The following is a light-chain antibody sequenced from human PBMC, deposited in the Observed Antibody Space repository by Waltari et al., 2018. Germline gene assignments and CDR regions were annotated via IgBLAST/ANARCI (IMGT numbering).Light chain of an antibody. CDR3: CSYAGSGTLDVV. CDR2: EVT. Sequence: QSALTQPASVSGSPGQSITISCTGASSDFGSYNLVSWYQQHPGKAPKVMIYEVTKRPSGCSCRFSGSRSGNTASLTISGLQPEDEADYYCCSYAGSGTLDVVFGGGTKLTVL. J-gene: IGLJ2*01. V-gene: IGLV2-23*02. CDR1: SSDFGSYNL.